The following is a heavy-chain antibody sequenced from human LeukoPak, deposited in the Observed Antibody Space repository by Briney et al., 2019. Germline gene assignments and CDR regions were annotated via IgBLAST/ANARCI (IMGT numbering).Heavy chain of an antibody. CDR2: IYYSGST. CDR1: GGSIGSSTYY. CDR3: ARQIPTQDGMDV. J-gene: IGHJ6*02. Sequence: SETLSLTCTVSGGSIGSSTYYWGWIRQPPGKGLEWIGSIYYSGSTYYNPSLKSRVTISVDTSKNQFSLKLSSVTAADTAVYYCARQIPTQDGMDVWGQGTTVTVSS. V-gene: IGHV4-39*07.